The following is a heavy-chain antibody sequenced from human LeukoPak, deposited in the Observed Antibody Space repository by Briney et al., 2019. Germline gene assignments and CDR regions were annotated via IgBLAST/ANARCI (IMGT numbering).Heavy chain of an antibody. CDR2: IIPIFGTA. V-gene: IGHV1-69*06. Sequence: SVKVSCKASGGTFSSYAISWVRQAPGQGLEWMGGIIPIFGTANYAQKFQGRVTITADKSTSTAYMELSSLRSEDTAVYYCARAFSGQRGYSYGPDYFDYWGQGTLVTVSS. CDR3: ARAFSGQRGYSYGPDYFDY. CDR1: GGTFSSYA. D-gene: IGHD5-18*01. J-gene: IGHJ4*02.